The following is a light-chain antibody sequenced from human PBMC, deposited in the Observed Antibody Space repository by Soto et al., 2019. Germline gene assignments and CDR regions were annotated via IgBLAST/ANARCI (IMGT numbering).Light chain of an antibody. J-gene: IGLJ2*01. V-gene: IGLV2-14*03. CDR3: TSWTTSTTMI. CDR2: DVN. Sequence: QSVLTQPASVSGSPGQSITISCTGTSSDIGAYNFVSWYQQHPGKAPKLMLYDVNIRPSGVSNRFSGSKPGNTASLTISGLQAEDEADYYCTSWTTSTTMIFGGGTQLTV. CDR1: SSDIGAYNF.